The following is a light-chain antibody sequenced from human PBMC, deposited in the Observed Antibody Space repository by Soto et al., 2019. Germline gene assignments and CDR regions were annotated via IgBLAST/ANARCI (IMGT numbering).Light chain of an antibody. CDR3: QQYATSPHT. CDR1: QSVSSSQ. J-gene: IGKJ2*01. CDR2: GAS. V-gene: IGKV3-20*01. Sequence: EIVLTQSPVTLSLSPGESATLSCRASQSVSSSQVAWYQQKPGQAPRLLIYGASSRATGIPDRFSGVGSETDFTLTINRLEPEDFAVYYCQQYATSPHTFGKGTKLEIK.